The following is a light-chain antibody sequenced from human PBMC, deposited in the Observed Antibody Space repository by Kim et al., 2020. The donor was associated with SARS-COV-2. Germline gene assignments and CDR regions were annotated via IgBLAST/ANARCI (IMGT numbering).Light chain of an antibody. V-gene: IGKV3-15*01. Sequence: EKVMTQSPATLSVSPGERATLSCRASQSVGSNLAWYQQKPGQSPRLLIYGASNRGTGVPARFSGSGFGTEFTLTISSLQSEDVAVYYCQQYNSWPPLTFGGGTKVDIK. CDR1: QSVGSN. J-gene: IGKJ4*01. CDR2: GAS. CDR3: QQYNSWPPLT.